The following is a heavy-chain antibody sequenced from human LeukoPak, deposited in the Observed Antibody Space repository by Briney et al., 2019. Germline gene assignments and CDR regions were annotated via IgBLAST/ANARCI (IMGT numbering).Heavy chain of an antibody. D-gene: IGHD3-22*01. J-gene: IGHJ4*02. V-gene: IGHV3-30*18. Sequence: GRSLRLSCAASGFTFSSYGMHWVRQAPGKGLEWVAVIPYDGSNKYYADSVKGRFTISRDNSKNTLYLQMNSLRAEDTAVYYCAKDGYGVVVITDWGQGTLVTVSS. CDR3: AKDGYGVVVITD. CDR2: IPYDGSNK. CDR1: GFTFSSYG.